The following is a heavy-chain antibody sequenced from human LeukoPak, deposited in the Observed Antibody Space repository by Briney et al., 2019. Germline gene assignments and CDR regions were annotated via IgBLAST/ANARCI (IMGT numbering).Heavy chain of an antibody. CDR1: GGSISGSSYY. CDR3: ARDGGPDYYDSSGIGN. D-gene: IGHD3-22*01. J-gene: IGHJ4*02. Sequence: SETLSLTCTVSGGSISGSSYYWGWIRQPPGKGLEWIGSIPYSGSASYNPSLKSRVTISVDTSKNQMSLELTSVTAADTAVYYCARDGGPDYYDSSGIGNWGQGTLVTVSS. CDR2: IPYSGSA. V-gene: IGHV4-39*07.